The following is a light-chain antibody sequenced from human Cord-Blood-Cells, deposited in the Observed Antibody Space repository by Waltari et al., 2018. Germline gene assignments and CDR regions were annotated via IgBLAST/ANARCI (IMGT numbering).Light chain of an antibody. V-gene: IGKV1-39*01. Sequence: DIQMTQSPSSLSASVGDRVTITCRASQSISSYLNWYQQKPGKAPKRLIYAASSLQSGVPSRFSGSGSGTDFTLTISRRQPEDFATYYCQQSYSTPPTFGQGTKVEIK. CDR3: QQSYSTPPT. CDR2: AAS. J-gene: IGKJ1*01. CDR1: QSISSY.